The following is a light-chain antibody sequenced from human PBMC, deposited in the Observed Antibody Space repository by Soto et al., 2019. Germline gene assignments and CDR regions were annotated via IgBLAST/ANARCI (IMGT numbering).Light chain of an antibody. Sequence: EIVLTQSPGTLSLSPGERATLSCRASQSVSGYLAWYQQKPGQAPRLLIYDVSSRATGIPARFSGSGSGTDFTLTISGLEPEDVAVYYCQQRSLGTFGPGTKVDIK. V-gene: IGKV3-11*01. CDR3: QQRSLGT. CDR1: QSVSGY. CDR2: DVS. J-gene: IGKJ3*01.